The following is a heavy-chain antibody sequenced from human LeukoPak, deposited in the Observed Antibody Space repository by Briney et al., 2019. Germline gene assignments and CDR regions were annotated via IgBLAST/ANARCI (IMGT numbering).Heavy chain of an antibody. CDR1: GGSISSTSYF. CDR2: IYFSGST. CDR3: ARSPYYDILTALGSWFDP. Sequence: SETLSLTCTVSGGSISSTSYFWTWIRQPAGKGLEWIGRIYFSGSTSYNPSLKSRVTISIDTSKKQFSLKLSSVTAADTAVYYCARSPYYDILTALGSWFDPWGQGTLVTVSS. J-gene: IGHJ5*02. V-gene: IGHV4-61*10. D-gene: IGHD3-9*01.